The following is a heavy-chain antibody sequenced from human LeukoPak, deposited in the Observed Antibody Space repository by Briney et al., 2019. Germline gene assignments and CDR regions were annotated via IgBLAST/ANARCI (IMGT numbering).Heavy chain of an antibody. CDR1: GFTFSGYA. CDR3: AKRVSGWYQIDY. V-gene: IGHV3-23*01. CDR2: ITGNGVGT. J-gene: IGHJ4*02. Sequence: TGGSLRLSCAASGFTFSGYAMSWVRQAPGKGLEWVSAITGNGVGTYYADSVKGRFTISRDNSKNTLYLQMNSLRADDTAVHYCAKRVSGWYQIDYWGQGTLVTVSS. D-gene: IGHD6-19*01.